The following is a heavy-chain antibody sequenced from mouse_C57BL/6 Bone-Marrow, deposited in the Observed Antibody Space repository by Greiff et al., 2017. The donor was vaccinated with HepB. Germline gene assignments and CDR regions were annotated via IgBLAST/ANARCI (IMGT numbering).Heavy chain of an antibody. Sequence: VQLQQPGAELVKPGASVKMSCKASGYTFTSYWITWVKQRPGQGLEWIGDIYPGSGSTNYNEKFKSKATLTVDTSSSTAYMQLSSLTSEDSAVYYCARNYGSRCGVDYWGQGTSVTVSS. D-gene: IGHD1-1*01. CDR1: GYTFTSYW. J-gene: IGHJ4*01. CDR2: IYPGSGST. CDR3: ARNYGSRCGVDY. V-gene: IGHV1-55*01.